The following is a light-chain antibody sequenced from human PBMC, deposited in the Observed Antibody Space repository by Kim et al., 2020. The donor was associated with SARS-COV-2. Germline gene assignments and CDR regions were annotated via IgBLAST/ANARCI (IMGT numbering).Light chain of an antibody. J-gene: IGKJ2*01. CDR3: QQYGSSPPYT. CDR2: GAS. CDR1: QSVSSSY. V-gene: IGKV3-20*01. Sequence: SPGERATLSCRANQSVSSSYLAWYQQKPGQAPRLLIYGASSRATGIPDRFSGSGSGTDFTLTISRLEPEDFAVYYCQQYGSSPPYTFGQGTKLEI.